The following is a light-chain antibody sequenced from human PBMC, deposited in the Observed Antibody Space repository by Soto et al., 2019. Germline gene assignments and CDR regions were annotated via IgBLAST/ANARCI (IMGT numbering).Light chain of an antibody. CDR3: QDHDRPPST. CDR1: QTVERW. J-gene: IGKJ5*01. CDR2: DVS. V-gene: IGKV1-5*01. Sequence: GGRAIITGRASQTVERWMAWYQQKPGKAPKLLISDVSTLERGVPSRFSGSGSATEFTFTISGLQPGDVATYYCQDHDRPPSTFGQGTRLEIK.